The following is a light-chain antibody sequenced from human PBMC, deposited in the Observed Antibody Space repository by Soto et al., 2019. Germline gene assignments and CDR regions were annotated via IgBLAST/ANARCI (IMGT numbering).Light chain of an antibody. CDR3: QQYNSYSWT. J-gene: IGKJ1*01. CDR1: QSISSW. Sequence: DIQMTQSPSTLSAFVGDRVTITCRASQSISSWLAWYRQKPGKAPKLLIYKASSLESGVPSRFSGSGSGTEFTLTISSLQPDDFATCYCQQYNSYSWTFGQGTKVEIK. CDR2: KAS. V-gene: IGKV1-5*03.